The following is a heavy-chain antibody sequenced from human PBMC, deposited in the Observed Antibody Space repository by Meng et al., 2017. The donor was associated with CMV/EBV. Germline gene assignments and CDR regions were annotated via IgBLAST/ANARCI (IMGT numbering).Heavy chain of an antibody. CDR2: INSDGSST. CDR1: GITFSSYW. J-gene: IGHJ6*02. Sequence: GGSLRLSCAASGITFSSYWMHWVRQAPGKGLVWFSRINSDGSSTSYAGSVKGRFTIPRDNAKNTLYMQMNSLRAEDTAVYYCAREAAETYYYYGMDVWGQGTTVTVSS. CDR3: AREAAETYYYYGMDV. V-gene: IGHV3-74*01. D-gene: IGHD6-13*01.